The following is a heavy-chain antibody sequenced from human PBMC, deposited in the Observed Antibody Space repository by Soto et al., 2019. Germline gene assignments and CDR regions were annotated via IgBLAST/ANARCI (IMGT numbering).Heavy chain of an antibody. CDR1: GFTFSSYW. CDR3: TRAAFLDY. D-gene: IGHD3-16*01. V-gene: IGHV3-74*01. J-gene: IGHJ4*02. CDR2: INSDGSNI. Sequence: EVQLVESGGGLVQPGGSLRLSCAASGFTFSSYWMHWVRQAPGKGLVWVSRINSDGSNINYADSVKGRFTISRDNAKNTLYLQMNSLRAEDTAVYSCTRAAFLDYWGQGTLVTVSS.